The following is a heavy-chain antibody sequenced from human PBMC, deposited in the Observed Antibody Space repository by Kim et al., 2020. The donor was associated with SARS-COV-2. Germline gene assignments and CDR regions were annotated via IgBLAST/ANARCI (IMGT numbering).Heavy chain of an antibody. V-gene: IGHV4-39*01. CDR1: GGSISSSSYY. CDR2: IYYSGST. D-gene: IGHD3-9*01. J-gene: IGHJ3*02. CDR3: ASPDHSGRFDWLLGAFDI. Sequence: SETLSLTCTVSGGSISSSSYYWGWIRQPPGKGLEWIGSIYYSGSTYYNPSLKSRVTISVDTSKNQSSLKLSSVTAADTAVYYCASPDHSGRFDWLLGAFDIWGQGTMVTVSS.